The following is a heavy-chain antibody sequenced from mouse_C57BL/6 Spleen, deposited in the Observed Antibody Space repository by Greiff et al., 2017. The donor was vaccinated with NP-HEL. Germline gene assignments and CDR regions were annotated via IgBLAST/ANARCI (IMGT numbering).Heavy chain of an antibody. J-gene: IGHJ2*01. V-gene: IGHV5-16*02. CDR1: GFTFSDYY. CDR3: ARRGSNYLYYFDY. D-gene: IGHD2-5*01. Sequence: EVKLVESEGGLVQPGSSMKLSCTASGFTFSDYYMAWVRQVPEKGLEWVANINYDGSSTYYLDSLKSRFIISRDNAKNILYLQMSSLKSEDTATYYCARRGSNYLYYFDYWGQGTTLTVSS. CDR2: INYDGSST.